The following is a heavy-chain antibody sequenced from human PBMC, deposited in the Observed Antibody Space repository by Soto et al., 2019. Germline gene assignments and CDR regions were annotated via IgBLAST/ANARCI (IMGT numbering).Heavy chain of an antibody. D-gene: IGHD6-13*01. CDR3: ARGSLKSSWLGYYYYYGMDV. V-gene: IGHV6-1*01. CDR1: GDSVSSNSAD. Sequence: SQTLSLTCAISGDSVSSNSADWNWIRQSPSRGLEWLGRTYYRSKWYNDYAVSVKSRITINPDTSKNQFSLQLNSVTPEDTAVYYCARGSLKSSWLGYYYYYGMDVWGQGTTVTVSS. J-gene: IGHJ6*02. CDR2: TYYRSKWYN.